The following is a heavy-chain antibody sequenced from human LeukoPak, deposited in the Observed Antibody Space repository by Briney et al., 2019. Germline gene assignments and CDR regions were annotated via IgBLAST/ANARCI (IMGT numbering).Heavy chain of an antibody. CDR3: AKAYSSSGGSFDY. CDR1: GFTFDDYA. V-gene: IGHV3-9*01. CDR2: ISWNSGSI. Sequence: GGSLRLSCAASGFTFDDYAIHWVRQAPGKGLQWVSGISWNSGSIGYADSVKGRFTISRDNAKNSLYLQMNSLRAEDTAFYYCAKAYSSSGGSFDYWGQGTLVTVSS. D-gene: IGHD2-2*01. J-gene: IGHJ4*02.